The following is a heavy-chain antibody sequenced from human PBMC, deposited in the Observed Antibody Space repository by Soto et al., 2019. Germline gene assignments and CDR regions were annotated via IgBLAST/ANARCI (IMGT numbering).Heavy chain of an antibody. V-gene: IGHV4-59*08. J-gene: IGHJ6*03. CDR2: IYYSGST. CDR1: GGSISSYY. Sequence: PSETLSLTCTVSGGSISSYYWSWIRQPPGKGLEWIGYIYYSGSTNYNPSLKSRVTISVDTSKNQFSLKLSSVTAADTAVYYCARRGIAVVGGYYYMDAWGKGTTVTVSS. D-gene: IGHD6-19*01. CDR3: ARRGIAVVGGYYYMDA.